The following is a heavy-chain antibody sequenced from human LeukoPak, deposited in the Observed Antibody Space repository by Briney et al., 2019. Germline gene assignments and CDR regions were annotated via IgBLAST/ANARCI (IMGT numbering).Heavy chain of an antibody. V-gene: IGHV3-7*01. CDR1: GFTFSSYW. J-gene: IGHJ4*02. CDR2: IKQDGSEK. Sequence: GGSLRLSCAASGFTFSSYWMSWVRQAPGKGLEWVANIKQDGSEKYYVDSVKGRFTISRDNAKNSLYLQMNSLRAEDTAVYYCARVSGIAGAQGRGYFDYWGQGTLVTVSS. D-gene: IGHD1-26*01. CDR3: ARVSGIAGAQGRGYFDY.